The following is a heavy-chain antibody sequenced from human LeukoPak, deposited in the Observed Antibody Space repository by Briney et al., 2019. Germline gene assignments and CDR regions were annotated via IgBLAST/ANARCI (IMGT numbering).Heavy chain of an antibody. CDR1: GYTFSDHY. J-gene: IGHJ4*02. CDR3: ARNDRGSGMGY. D-gene: IGHD3-10*01. Sequence: ASVKVSCKASGYTFSDHYIHWVRQAPGQGLEWMGWINPYSGGTNYAPKFQGRVSMARDTSTSTAYMELSRLTFDDTAVYYCARNDRGSGMGYWGQGTLVTVSS. CDR2: INPYSGGT. V-gene: IGHV1-2*02.